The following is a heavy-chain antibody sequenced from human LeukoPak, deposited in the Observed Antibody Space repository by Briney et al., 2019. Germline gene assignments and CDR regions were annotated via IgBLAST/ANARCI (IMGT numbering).Heavy chain of an antibody. CDR3: ARVLSKSLELSTPPLDY. D-gene: IGHD3-16*02. J-gene: IGHJ4*02. V-gene: IGHV3-21*01. Sequence: GGSLRLSCAASGFTFSSYSMNWVRQAPGKGLEWVSSISSSSSQIYYAESVKGRFTISRDNAKNSLYLQMNSLRAEDTAVFYCARVLSKSLELSTPPLDYWGQGTLVTVSS. CDR1: GFTFSSYS. CDR2: ISSSSSQI.